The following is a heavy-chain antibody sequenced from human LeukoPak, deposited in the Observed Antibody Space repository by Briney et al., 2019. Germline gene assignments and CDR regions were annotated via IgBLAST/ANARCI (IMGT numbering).Heavy chain of an antibody. D-gene: IGHD3-10*01. J-gene: IGHJ4*02. CDR1: GFTFSSYW. CDR2: INSDGSST. V-gene: IGHV3-74*01. Sequence: GGSLRLSCAASGFTFSSYWMHWVRQAPGKGLVWVSRINSDGSSTSYADSVKGRFTISRDNAKNTLYLQMNSLRAEDTAVYYCALTPDYYGSGSFDYWGQGTLVTVSS. CDR3: ALTPDYYGSGSFDY.